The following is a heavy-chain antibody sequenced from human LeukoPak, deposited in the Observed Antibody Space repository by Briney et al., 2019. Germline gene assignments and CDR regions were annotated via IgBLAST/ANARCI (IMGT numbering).Heavy chain of an antibody. D-gene: IGHD3-3*01. Sequence: GASVKVSCKASGYTFTSYGISWVRQAPGQGLEWMGWISAYNGNTNYAQKFQGRVTMTRNTSISTAYMELSSLRSEDTAVYYCASTDYDFWSGYFNWGQGTLVTVSS. V-gene: IGHV1-18*01. CDR3: ASTDYDFWSGYFN. CDR1: GYTFTSYG. CDR2: ISAYNGNT. J-gene: IGHJ4*02.